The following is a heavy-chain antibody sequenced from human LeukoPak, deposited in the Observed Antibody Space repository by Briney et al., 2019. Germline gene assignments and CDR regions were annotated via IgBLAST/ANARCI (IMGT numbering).Heavy chain of an antibody. J-gene: IGHJ5*02. D-gene: IGHD3-22*01. CDR2: IYTSGST. CDR1: GGSISSGSYY. Sequence: SETLSLTCTVSGGSISSGSYYWSWIRQPAGKGLEWIGRIYTSGSTNYNPSLKSRVTVSVDTSKNQFSLKLSSVTAADTAVYYCARGRGTMIVVVPNDPRFDPWGQGTLVTVSS. CDR3: ARGRGTMIVVVPNDPRFDP. V-gene: IGHV4-61*02.